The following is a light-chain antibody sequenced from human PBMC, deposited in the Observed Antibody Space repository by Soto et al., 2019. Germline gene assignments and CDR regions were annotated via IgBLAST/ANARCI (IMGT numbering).Light chain of an antibody. Sequence: QSVLTQPASVSGSPGQSITISCTGTSSDVGGYNYVSWYQQHPGKAPRLIIYEVSRRPSGISNRLSSSKSGNTASLTISGLQAVDEADYYCTSYTSSSPYVFGTGTKVTVL. CDR1: SSDVGGYNY. J-gene: IGLJ1*01. CDR3: TSYTSSSPYV. V-gene: IGLV2-14*01. CDR2: EVS.